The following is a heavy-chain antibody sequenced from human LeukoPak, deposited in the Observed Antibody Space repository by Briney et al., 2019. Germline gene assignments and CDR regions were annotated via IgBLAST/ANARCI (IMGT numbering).Heavy chain of an antibody. V-gene: IGHV4-59*01. J-gene: IGHJ4*02. D-gene: IGHD3-10*01. CDR1: GGSISSYY. CDR3: ARVSRSFGLYYFDY. Sequence: PSETLSLTCTVSGGSISSYYWSWIRQPPGKGLEWIGYIYYSGSTNYNPSLKSRVTISVDTSKNQFSLKLSSVTAADTAVYYCARVSRSFGLYYFDYWGQGTLVTVSS. CDR2: IYYSGST.